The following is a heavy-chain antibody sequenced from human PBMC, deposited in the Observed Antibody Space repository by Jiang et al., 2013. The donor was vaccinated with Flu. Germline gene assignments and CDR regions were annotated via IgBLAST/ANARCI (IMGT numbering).Heavy chain of an antibody. CDR1: GYNFADYW. D-gene: IGHD3/OR15-3a*01. Sequence: QLLESGAEVKKPGESLNISCQASGYNFADYWIGWVRQMAGKDLQWMAVIYPATSRTRYSLAFEGRVSISVDKSVSTAYLHLSGLKASDTAMYFCARPQGGLGPAEYWGRGTVVTVSS. V-gene: IGHV5-51*01. CDR2: IYPATSRT. CDR3: ARPQGGLGPAEY. J-gene: IGHJ4*02.